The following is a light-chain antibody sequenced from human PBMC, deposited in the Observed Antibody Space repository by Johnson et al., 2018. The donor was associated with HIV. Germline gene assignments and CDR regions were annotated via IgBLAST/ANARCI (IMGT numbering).Light chain of an antibody. V-gene: IGLV1-51*01. J-gene: IGLJ1*01. CDR1: SSNIGNNY. CDR2: DNN. Sequence: VLTQPPSVSAAPGQKVTISCSGSSSNIGNNYVSLYQQLPRTAPKLLIYDNNKRPSGIPDRFSGSKSGTSATLGITGLQTGDEADYYCGTWDSRLSVYVFGTWTKLTVL. CDR3: GTWDSRLSVYV.